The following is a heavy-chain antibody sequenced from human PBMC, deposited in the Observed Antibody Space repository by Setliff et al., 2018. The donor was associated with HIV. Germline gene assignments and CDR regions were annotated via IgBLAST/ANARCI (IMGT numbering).Heavy chain of an antibody. CDR2: IYHSGSA. CDR3: ARILVAAAGTGFDP. CDR1: GGSISSSNW. D-gene: IGHD6-13*01. J-gene: IGHJ5*02. V-gene: IGHV4-4*02. Sequence: SETLSLTCAVSGGSISSSNWWSWVRQPPGKGLEWIGEIYHSGSANYNPSLKSGVIISIDKSKNKFSLKVSSVTAADTAVYYCARILVAAAGTGFDPWGQGILVTVSS.